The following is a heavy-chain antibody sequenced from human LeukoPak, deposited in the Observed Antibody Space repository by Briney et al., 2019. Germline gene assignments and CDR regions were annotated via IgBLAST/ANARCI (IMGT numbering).Heavy chain of an antibody. CDR1: GYTFTSDY. Sequence: ASVKVSCKASGYTFTSDYMHWVRQAPGQGREWMGIMNPSGGGTSYAQKFQGRVTMTRDTSTSTVYMELSSLRSEDTAVYYCARAVPGSSGHHGYYYYGMDVWGQGTTVTVSS. J-gene: IGHJ6*02. CDR3: ARAVPGSSGHHGYYYYGMDV. V-gene: IGHV1-46*01. CDR2: MNPSGGGT. D-gene: IGHD3-22*01.